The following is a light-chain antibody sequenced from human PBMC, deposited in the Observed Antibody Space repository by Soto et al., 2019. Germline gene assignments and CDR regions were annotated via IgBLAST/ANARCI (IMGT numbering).Light chain of an antibody. J-gene: IGKJ1*01. CDR2: AVS. CDR1: QTISSW. V-gene: IGKV1-17*01. Sequence: DIQLTQSPSSLSASVGDRVTITCRASQTISSWLAWYQQKPGKAPKRLIYAVSSLQSEVPSRFSGSGSGTEFTLTISSLQPEDVATYYCLQHHSYPQTFGQGTKVDIK. CDR3: LQHHSYPQT.